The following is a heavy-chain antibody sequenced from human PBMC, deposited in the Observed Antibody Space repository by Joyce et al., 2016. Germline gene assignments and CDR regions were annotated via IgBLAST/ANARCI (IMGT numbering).Heavy chain of an antibody. CDR2: IDSAGGGV. D-gene: IGHD3/OR15-3a*01. J-gene: IGHJ4*02. CDR3: AKYLQSGVRIYDF. V-gene: IGHV3-23*01. CDR1: GFTFNTYA. Sequence: EVQLLESGGGLVQPGGSLRLSCVGCGFTFNTYAMSWVGQAQGKGREWVKAIDSAGGGVQNAESVKGRFTISRDNSKNTLYLQMDILRAEDTAVYYCAKYLQSGVRIYDFWGQGTLVTVSS.